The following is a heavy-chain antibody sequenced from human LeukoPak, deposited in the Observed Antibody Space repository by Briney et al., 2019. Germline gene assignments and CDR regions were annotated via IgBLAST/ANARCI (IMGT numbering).Heavy chain of an antibody. CDR3: ARSQSITIFGVVIQYAFDI. CDR1: GGSISSGSYY. J-gene: IGHJ3*02. V-gene: IGHV4-61*02. CDR2: IYTSGST. D-gene: IGHD3-3*01. Sequence: PSETLSLTCTVSGGSISSGSYYWSWIRQPAGKGLEWIGRIYTSGSTNYNPSLKSRVTISVDTSKNQFSLKLSSVTAADTAVYYCARSQSITIFGVVIQYAFDIWSQGTMVTVSS.